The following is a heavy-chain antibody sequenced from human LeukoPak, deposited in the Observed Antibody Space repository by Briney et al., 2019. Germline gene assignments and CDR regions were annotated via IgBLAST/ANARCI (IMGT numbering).Heavy chain of an antibody. V-gene: IGHV1-18*01. D-gene: IGHD6-13*01. Sequence: ASVKVSCKASGYTLTSYGISWVRQAPGQGLEWMGWISAYNGNTNYAQKLQGRVTMTTDTSTSTAYMELRSLRSDDTAVYYCARGGIAAAGTEWEAYYYYGMDVWGQGTTVTVSS. CDR2: ISAYNGNT. CDR1: GYTLTSYG. CDR3: ARGGIAAAGTEWEAYYYYGMDV. J-gene: IGHJ6*02.